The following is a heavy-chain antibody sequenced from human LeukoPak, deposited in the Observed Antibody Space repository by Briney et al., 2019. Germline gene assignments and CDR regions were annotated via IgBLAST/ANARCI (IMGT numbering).Heavy chain of an antibody. Sequence: PGGSLRLSCAASGFTFSSYSMNWVRQAPGKGLEWVSYISSSGSTIYYADSVKGRFTISRDNAKNSLYLQMNSLRAEDTAVYYCARAAVSGWYELDYWGQGTLVTVSS. CDR1: GFTFSSYS. D-gene: IGHD6-19*01. CDR2: ISSSGSTI. V-gene: IGHV3-48*04. CDR3: ARAAVSGWYELDY. J-gene: IGHJ4*02.